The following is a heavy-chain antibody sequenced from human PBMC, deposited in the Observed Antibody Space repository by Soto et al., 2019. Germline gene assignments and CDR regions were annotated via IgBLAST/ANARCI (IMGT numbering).Heavy chain of an antibody. CDR2: ISAYNGNT. D-gene: IGHD3-3*01. CDR1: GYTFTSYG. V-gene: IGHV1-18*01. J-gene: IGHJ4*02. CDR3: AVTIFGVVPTY. Sequence: ASVKVSCKASGYTFTSYGMSWVRQAPGQGLEWMGWISAYNGNTNYAQKLQGRVTMTTDTSTSTAYMELRSLRSDDTAVYYCAVTIFGVVPTYWGQGTLVTVSS.